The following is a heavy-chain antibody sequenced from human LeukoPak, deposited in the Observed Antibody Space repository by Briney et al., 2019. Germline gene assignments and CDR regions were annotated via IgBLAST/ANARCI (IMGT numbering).Heavy chain of an antibody. J-gene: IGHJ4*02. Sequence: GGSLRLYCAASGFTFSDYYMSWIRQAPGKGLEWVSHISSSGSTIYYADSVKGRFTISRDNAKNSLYLQMNSLRAEDTAVYYCASHVDTALVSDYFDYWGQGTLVTVSS. CDR3: ASHVDTALVSDYFDY. CDR1: GFTFSDYY. CDR2: ISSSGSTI. D-gene: IGHD5-18*01. V-gene: IGHV3-11*01.